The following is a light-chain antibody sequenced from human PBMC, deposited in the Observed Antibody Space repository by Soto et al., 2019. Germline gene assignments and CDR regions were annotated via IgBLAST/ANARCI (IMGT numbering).Light chain of an antibody. CDR1: SSDVGAYNY. Sequence: QSVLTQPASVSGSPGQSITISCTGTSSDVGAYNYVPWYQQDPGKAPKLMIYEITNRPSGVSNRFSGSKSGNTASLTISGLQAEDEGDYYCSSYTTNNLYIFGSGTKVTVL. J-gene: IGLJ1*01. CDR2: EIT. V-gene: IGLV2-14*01. CDR3: SSYTTNNLYI.